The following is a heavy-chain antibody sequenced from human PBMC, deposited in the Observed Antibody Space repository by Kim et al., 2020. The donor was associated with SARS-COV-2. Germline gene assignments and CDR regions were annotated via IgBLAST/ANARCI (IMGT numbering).Heavy chain of an antibody. CDR1: GFTFSDYY. D-gene: IGHD3-22*01. V-gene: IGHV3-11*01. CDR3: ATNYYDSSGRHDY. J-gene: IGHJ4*02. CDR2: ISSSGSTI. Sequence: GGSLRLSCAASGFTFSDYYMSWIRQAPGKGLEWVSYISSSGSTIYYADSVKGRFTISRDNAKNSLYLQMNSLRAEDTAVYYCATNYYDSSGRHDYWGQGTLVTVSS.